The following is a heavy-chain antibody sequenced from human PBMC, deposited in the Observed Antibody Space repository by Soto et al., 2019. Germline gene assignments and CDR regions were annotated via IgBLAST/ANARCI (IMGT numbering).Heavy chain of an antibody. CDR3: ANDRGPRRQWLVYPFDY. CDR2: ISYDGTKT. J-gene: IGHJ4*02. V-gene: IGHV3-30*18. Sequence: QVQLVESGGGVVQPGRSLRVSCAASGFTFSIYAMHWVRQAPGTGLEWVAFISYDGTKTYYADSVKGRFTISRDNSKNPVYMQMNRLRDEDTAVYYCANDRGPRRQWLVYPFDYWGQGTLVTVSP. CDR1: GFTFSIYA. D-gene: IGHD6-19*01.